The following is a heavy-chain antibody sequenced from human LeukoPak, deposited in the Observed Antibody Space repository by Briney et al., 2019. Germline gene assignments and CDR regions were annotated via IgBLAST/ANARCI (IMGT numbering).Heavy chain of an antibody. CDR3: ARDQGYCTNGVCQTKFDY. V-gene: IGHV1-2*02. CDR2: INPNSGGT. Sequence: ASVKVSCKASGYTFTGYYMNWVRQAPGQGLEWMGWINPNSGGTNYAQKFQGRVTMTRDTSISTAYMELSRLRSDDTAVYYCARDQGYCTNGVCQTKFDYWGQGTLVTVSS. D-gene: IGHD2-8*01. CDR1: GYTFTGYY. J-gene: IGHJ4*02.